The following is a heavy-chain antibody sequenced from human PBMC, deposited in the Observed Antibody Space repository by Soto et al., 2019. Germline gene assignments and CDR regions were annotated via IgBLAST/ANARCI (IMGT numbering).Heavy chain of an antibody. Sequence: PGGSLRLSCAASGFTFSSYGMHWVRQAPGKGLEWVAVISYDGSNKYYADSVKGRFTISRDNSKNTLYLQMNSLRAEDTAVYYCAKDITGTHYYYGMDVWGQGTTVTVS. CDR2: ISYDGSNK. CDR1: GFTFSSYG. J-gene: IGHJ6*02. V-gene: IGHV3-30*18. CDR3: AKDITGTHYYYGMDV. D-gene: IGHD1-20*01.